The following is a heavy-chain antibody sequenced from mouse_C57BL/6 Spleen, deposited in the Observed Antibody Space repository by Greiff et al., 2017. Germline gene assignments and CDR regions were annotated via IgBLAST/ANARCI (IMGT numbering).Heavy chain of an antibody. J-gene: IGHJ4*01. D-gene: IGHD2-4*01. CDR3: ARRLRPRYYYAMNN. CDR1: GYTFTSYW. CDR2: IDPSDSYT. Sequence: QVQLQQPGAELVRPGTSVKLSCKASGYTFTSYWMHWVKQRPGQGLEWIGVIDPSDSYTNYNQKFKGKATLTVYTSSSKAYMHLSSLTSEASAVFYCARRLRPRYYYAMNNWVQGTTLTVSS. V-gene: IGHV1-59*01.